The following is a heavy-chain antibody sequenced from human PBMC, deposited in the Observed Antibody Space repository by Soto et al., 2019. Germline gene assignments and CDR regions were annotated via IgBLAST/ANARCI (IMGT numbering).Heavy chain of an antibody. CDR2: ISYDGSNK. Sequence: QVPLVESGGGVVQPGRSLRLSCAASGFTFSSYAMHWVRQAPGKGLEWVAVISYDGSNKYYADSVKGRFTISRDNSKNTLYLQMNSLRAEDTAVYYCAREEGSGYYYYYGMDVWGQGTTVTVSS. D-gene: IGHD2-15*01. J-gene: IGHJ6*02. V-gene: IGHV3-30-3*01. CDR1: GFTFSSYA. CDR3: AREEGSGYYYYYGMDV.